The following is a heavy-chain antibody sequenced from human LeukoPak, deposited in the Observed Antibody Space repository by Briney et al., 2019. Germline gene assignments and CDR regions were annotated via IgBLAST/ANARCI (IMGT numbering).Heavy chain of an antibody. D-gene: IGHD7-27*01. CDR1: GFTFSSYS. CDR3: ARDTNWAFDY. J-gene: IGHJ4*02. V-gene: IGHV3-48*02. Sequence: GGSLRLSCAASGFTFSSYSINCVRQAPGKGLEWVSYISSSSSNIYYADSVKGRFTISRDNAKNSLYLHMNSLRDDDTAVYYCARDTNWAFDYWGQGTLVTVSS. CDR2: ISSSSSNI.